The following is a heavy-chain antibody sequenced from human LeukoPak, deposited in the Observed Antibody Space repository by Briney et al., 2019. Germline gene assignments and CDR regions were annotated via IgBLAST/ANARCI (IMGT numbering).Heavy chain of an antibody. Sequence: PGGSLRLSCAASRFTFSSYAMSWVRQAPGKGLEWVSAISGSGGSTYYADSVKGRFTISRDNAKNSLYLQMNSLRAEDTAVYYCARGIGARLFDYWGQGTLVTVSS. J-gene: IGHJ4*02. CDR2: ISGSGGST. CDR1: RFTFSSYA. CDR3: ARGIGARLFDY. V-gene: IGHV3-23*01.